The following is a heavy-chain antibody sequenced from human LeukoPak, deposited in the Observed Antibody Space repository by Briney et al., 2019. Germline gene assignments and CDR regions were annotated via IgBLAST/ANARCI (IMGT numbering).Heavy chain of an antibody. V-gene: IGHV3-21*01. CDR3: ARGRMPARLTAADV. D-gene: IGHD6-6*01. J-gene: IGHJ6*04. CDR1: GFIFNTYS. Sequence: GGSLRLSCAASGFIFNTYSMHWVRQAPGKGLEWVPAISTSSTYIYYGDSVKGRFTISRDNAKDSLYLQMNSLRAEDTAVYYCARGRMPARLTAADVWGRGTTVTVSS. CDR2: ISTSSTYI.